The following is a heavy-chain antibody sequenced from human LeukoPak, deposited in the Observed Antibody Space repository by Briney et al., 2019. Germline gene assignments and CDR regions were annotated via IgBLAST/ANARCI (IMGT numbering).Heavy chain of an antibody. V-gene: IGHV3-30*02. J-gene: IGHJ4*02. Sequence: GVSLRLSCAASGFTFSSYGMHWVRQAPGKGLEGVAFIRYDGSNQHYADSVKGRFTISRDNSKNTMYLQMNSLRPEDTAVYYCARDAPLIAAADYWGQGTLVTVSS. CDR1: GFTFSSYG. CDR3: ARDAPLIAAADY. CDR2: IRYDGSNQ. D-gene: IGHD6-13*01.